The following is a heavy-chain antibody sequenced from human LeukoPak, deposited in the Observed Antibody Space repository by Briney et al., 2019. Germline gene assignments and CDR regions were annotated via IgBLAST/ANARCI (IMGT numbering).Heavy chain of an antibody. CDR1: GGSISSTTSY. J-gene: IGHJ4*02. CDR3: AHQPSGSYSIDY. V-gene: IGHV4-39*01. D-gene: IGHD1-26*01. Sequence: SETLSLTCTVSGGSISSTTSYWGWIRQPPGKGPEWVGSFYYSGGTSFNPSLKSGVTISADMSKNQFSLKLSSVTAADTAVYYCAHQPSGSYSIDYWGQGTLVTVSS. CDR2: FYYSGGT.